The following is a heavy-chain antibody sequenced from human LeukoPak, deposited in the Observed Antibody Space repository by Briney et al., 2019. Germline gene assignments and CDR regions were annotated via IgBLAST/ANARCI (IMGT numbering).Heavy chain of an antibody. Sequence: PGGSLRLSCAASEFTFSSYAMSWVRQAPGKGLEWVSTISGSGGSTYYADSVKGRFTISRDNSINTLYLRMNSLRGEDTAVYCCVQGHSSGWYWLDPWGQGTLVTVSS. D-gene: IGHD6-19*01. CDR3: VQGHSSGWYWLDP. V-gene: IGHV3-23*01. CDR1: EFTFSSYA. J-gene: IGHJ5*02. CDR2: ISGSGGST.